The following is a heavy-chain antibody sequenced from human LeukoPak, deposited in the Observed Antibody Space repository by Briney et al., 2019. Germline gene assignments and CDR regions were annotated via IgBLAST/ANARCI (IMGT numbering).Heavy chain of an antibody. CDR1: GYISTSYG. Sequence: ASVKVSCKASGYISTSYGIGWVRQAPGQGLEWMGWISTYNGNTNYVQRLQGRVTMTTDTPTNTVHMELRSLRSDDAAVYYCARVGYTSGCDHWGQGTLVTVSS. CDR3: ARVGYTSGCDH. CDR2: ISTYNGNT. D-gene: IGHD3-3*01. V-gene: IGHV1-18*01. J-gene: IGHJ4*02.